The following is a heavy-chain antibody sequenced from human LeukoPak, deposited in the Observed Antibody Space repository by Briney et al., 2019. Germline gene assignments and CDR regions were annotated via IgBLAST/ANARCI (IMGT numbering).Heavy chain of an antibody. CDR3: ARGDGTFWGLPF. V-gene: IGHV3-74*01. CDR1: RFSFGTYW. Sequence: GESMTLSCLASRFSFGTYWMHWVRQDDGKGIIWDRRINPDGRTTDYADAGKGRFSISRDNAKRTLYLEMNSLRAEDTAVYYCARGDGTFWGLPFWGQGTLVTVSS. J-gene: IGHJ4*02. CDR2: INPDGRTT. D-gene: IGHD5-24*01.